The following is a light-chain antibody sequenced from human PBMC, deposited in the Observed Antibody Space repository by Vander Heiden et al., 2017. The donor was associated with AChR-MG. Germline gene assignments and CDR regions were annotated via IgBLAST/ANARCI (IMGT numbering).Light chain of an antibody. V-gene: IGLV3-1*01. J-gene: IGLJ3*02. CDR1: NLWDKC. Sequence: SSKLPQPPSVSVSPGPTATITCPGANLWDKCVSWYQPKPAQPPLRVIYQKDKRPSGIPERFSGSNSGNTATLTISGTQSVEEADFVCQAWDSRSNWVFGGGTKLTVL. CDR3: QAWDSRSNWV. CDR2: QKD.